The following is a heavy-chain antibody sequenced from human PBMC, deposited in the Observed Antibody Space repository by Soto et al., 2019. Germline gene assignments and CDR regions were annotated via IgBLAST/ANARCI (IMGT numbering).Heavy chain of an antibody. J-gene: IGHJ4*02. D-gene: IGHD5-18*01. CDR3: ARTLYSYGPRFDY. V-gene: IGHV4-59*08. CDR2: IYSSGST. CDR1: GGSISSYY. Sequence: ETLSLTCTVSGGSISSYYWSWIRQPPGKGLEWIGYIYSSGSTNYNPSLKSRVTISVDTSKNQFSLKLSSVTAADTAVYYCARTLYSYGPRFDYWGQGTLVTVSS.